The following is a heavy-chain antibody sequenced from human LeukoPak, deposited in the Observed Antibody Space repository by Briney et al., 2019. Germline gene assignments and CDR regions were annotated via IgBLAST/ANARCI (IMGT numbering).Heavy chain of an antibody. Sequence: ASVKVSCKASGYTFTSYVINWVRQAPGQGLEWMGWISACNGNTNYAQKLQGRVTMTTDTSTSTAYMELRSLRSDDTAVYYCAREGYSSSWNYFDYWGQGALVTVSS. CDR3: AREGYSSSWNYFDY. J-gene: IGHJ4*02. V-gene: IGHV1-18*01. CDR2: ISACNGNT. D-gene: IGHD6-13*01. CDR1: GYTFTSYV.